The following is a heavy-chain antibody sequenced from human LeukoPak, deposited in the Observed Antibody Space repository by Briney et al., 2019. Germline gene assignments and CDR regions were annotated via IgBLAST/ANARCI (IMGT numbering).Heavy chain of an antibody. CDR1: GGSISSGSYY. CDR3: ARERVLGALYYFDY. CDR2: IYTNGIT. V-gene: IGHV4-61*09. J-gene: IGHJ4*02. Sequence: SSQTLSLTCTVSGGSISSGSYYWTWIRQPAGKGLEWIGHIYTNGITNYNPSLKSRVTISIDTSKNQCSLKLSSVTAADTAVYYCARERVLGALYYFDYWGQGTLVTVSS. D-gene: IGHD3-10*01.